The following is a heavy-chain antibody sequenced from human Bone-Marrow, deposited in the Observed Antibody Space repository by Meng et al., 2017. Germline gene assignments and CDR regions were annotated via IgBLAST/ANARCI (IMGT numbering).Heavy chain of an antibody. CDR1: GFTFSSYA. Sequence: GESLKISCAASGFTFSSYAMSWVRQAPGKGLEWVSVIYSGGSTYYADSVKGRFTISRDTSKNTVYLQMNSLRTEDTAVYYCARGGYSDYWGQGTLVTVSS. D-gene: IGHD6-13*01. J-gene: IGHJ4*02. V-gene: IGHV3-66*02. CDR2: IYSGGST. CDR3: ARGGYSDY.